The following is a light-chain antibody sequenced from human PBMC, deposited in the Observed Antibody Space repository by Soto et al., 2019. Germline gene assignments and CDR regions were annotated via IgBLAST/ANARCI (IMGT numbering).Light chain of an antibody. CDR1: SSDVGGYNY. Sequence: QSALTQPASVSGSPGQSITISCTGTSSDVGGYNYVSWYQQHPSKAPKLMIYDVSNRPSGVSNRFSGSKSGNTASLTISGLQAEDEADYYCSSYTSRSSSTYVFGTGTKVTVL. J-gene: IGLJ1*01. CDR3: SSYTSRSSSTYV. CDR2: DVS. V-gene: IGLV2-14*01.